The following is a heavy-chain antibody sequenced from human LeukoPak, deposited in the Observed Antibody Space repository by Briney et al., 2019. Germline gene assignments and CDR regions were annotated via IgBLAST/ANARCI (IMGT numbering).Heavy chain of an antibody. V-gene: IGHV4-34*01. CDR3: ARERVVGDYNWFDP. Sequence: PSETLSLTCAVHGASFAGYSWSWIRQSPGKGLEWIGEVNRVGYTIYNPSLKSRVNISIDTSTTQFSLRLSSVTVADTAVYFCARERVVGDYNWFDPWGQGTLATVSS. D-gene: IGHD6-6*01. J-gene: IGHJ5*02. CDR1: GASFAGYS. CDR2: VNRVGYT.